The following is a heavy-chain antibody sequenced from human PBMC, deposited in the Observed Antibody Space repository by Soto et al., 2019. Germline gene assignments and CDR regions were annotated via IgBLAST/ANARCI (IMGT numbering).Heavy chain of an antibody. D-gene: IGHD1-1*01. CDR1: GFTFSNYW. V-gene: IGHV3-74*01. J-gene: IGHJ4*02. CDR3: AKRHTTVATPANYFDY. Sequence: PGGSLRLSCAASGFTFSNYWMHWVRQGPGKGLVWVSRINSAGSSTSYADSVKGRFTIFRDDSTNTLYLQMNNLRAEDTALYYCAKRHTTVATPANYFDYWGQGTLVTVSS. CDR2: INSAGSST.